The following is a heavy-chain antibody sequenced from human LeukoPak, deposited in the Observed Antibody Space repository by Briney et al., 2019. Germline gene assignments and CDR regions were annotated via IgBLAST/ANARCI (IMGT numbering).Heavy chain of an antibody. D-gene: IGHD6-6*01. CDR3: ARDINPRARSSGFDY. CDR2: ISGSGRTI. Sequence: PGGSLRLSCTASGFTFSSYTMSWVRQAPGKGLEWVSYISGSGRTIYYADSVKGRFTASRDNAKNSLSLQMNSLRAEDTAVYYCARDINPRARSSGFDYWGQGTLVTVSS. CDR1: GFTFSSYT. V-gene: IGHV3-48*04. J-gene: IGHJ4*02.